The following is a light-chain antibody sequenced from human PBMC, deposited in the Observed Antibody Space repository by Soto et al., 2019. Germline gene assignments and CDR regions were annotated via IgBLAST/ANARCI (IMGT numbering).Light chain of an antibody. CDR2: GAS. V-gene: IGKV3D-7*01. J-gene: IGKJ1*01. CDR3: QRYDSLRT. CDR1: QSVSSSY. Sequence: EIVMTQSPATLSLSPVERATLSSIASQSVSSSYLSWYQQKPGQAPRLLIYGASNRATGIPDRFSGSGSGTDFTLTITRLEPEDFAMYYCQRYDSLRTFGQGTKV.